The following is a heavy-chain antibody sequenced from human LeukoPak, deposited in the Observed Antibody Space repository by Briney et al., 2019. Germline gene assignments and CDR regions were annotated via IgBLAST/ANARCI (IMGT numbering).Heavy chain of an antibody. Sequence: SETLSLTCAVYGGSFSGYYWSWIRQPPGKGLEWIGEINHSGSTNYNPSLKSRVTISVDTSKNQFSLKLSSVAAADTAVYYCARGHYYYYGMDVWGQGTTVTVSS. CDR3: ARGHYYYYGMDV. J-gene: IGHJ6*02. CDR1: GGSFSGYY. CDR2: INHSGST. V-gene: IGHV4-34*01.